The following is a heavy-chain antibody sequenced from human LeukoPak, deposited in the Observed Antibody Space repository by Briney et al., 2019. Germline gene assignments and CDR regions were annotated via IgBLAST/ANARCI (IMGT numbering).Heavy chain of an antibody. V-gene: IGHV4-4*02. CDR2: IFHTGST. J-gene: IGHJ3*01. CDR3: ARGMWFDTLFSAFDV. CDR1: GDSITSRNW. Sequence: SETLSLTCSVSGDSITSRNWWTWVRQTPEKGLEWIGEIFHTGSTNYNPSVEGRVTISIDKSKNQFSLMLPSVTAADTALYYCARGMWFDTLFSAFDVWGQGTMVSVSS. D-gene: IGHD3-10*01.